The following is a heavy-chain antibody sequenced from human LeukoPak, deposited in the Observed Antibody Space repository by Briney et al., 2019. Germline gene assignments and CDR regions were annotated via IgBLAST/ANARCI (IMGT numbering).Heavy chain of an antibody. CDR2: TYYRSKWYN. V-gene: IGHV6-1*01. CDR1: GDSASSNSAA. CDR3: ARDPYYDYVWGSYDY. D-gene: IGHD3-16*01. Sequence: SQTLSLTCAISGDSASSNSAAWNWIRQSPSRGLEWLGRTYYRSKWYNDYAVSVKSQITINPDTSKNQFSLQLNSVTPEDTAVYYCARDPYYDYVWGSYDYWGQGTLVTVSS. J-gene: IGHJ4*02.